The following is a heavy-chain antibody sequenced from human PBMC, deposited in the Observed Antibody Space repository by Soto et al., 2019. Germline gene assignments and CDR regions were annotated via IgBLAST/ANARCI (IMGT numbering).Heavy chain of an antibody. CDR3: GRGRSGQIVVFY. CDR2: IGPESGAT. V-gene: IGHV1-2*02. J-gene: IGHJ4*02. CDR1: GYTFTGHY. Sequence: SVKVSCNASGYTFTGHYIHWVRQAPEQGPEWMGEIGPESGATRYSQKFQGRVTMTRDTSITTVYMELKNLSPDDTAVYYCGRGRSGQIVVFYWGQGTPVTSPQ. D-gene: IGHD1-26*01.